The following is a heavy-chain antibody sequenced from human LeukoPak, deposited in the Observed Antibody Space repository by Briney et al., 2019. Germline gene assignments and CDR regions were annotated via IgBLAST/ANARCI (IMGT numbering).Heavy chain of an antibody. CDR1: GFTFSSYW. CDR2: IKQDGSEK. V-gene: IGHV3-7*01. J-gene: IGHJ5*02. CDR3: ARLVIVLMVYDMGTWFDP. Sequence: GGSLRLSCAASGFTFSSYWMSWVRHAPGKGREWVANIKQDGSEKYYVDSVKGGFTIAIDNAKNSMYLQMNSLRAEDTAVYYCARLVIVLMVYDMGTWFDPWGQGTLVTVSS. D-gene: IGHD2-8*01.